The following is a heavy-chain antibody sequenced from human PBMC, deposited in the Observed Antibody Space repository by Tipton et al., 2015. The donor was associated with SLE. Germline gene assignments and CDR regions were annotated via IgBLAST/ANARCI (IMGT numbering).Heavy chain of an antibody. D-gene: IGHD3-22*01. CDR1: GGSISSHY. V-gene: IGHV4-59*11. CDR3: ARETYYYDSSGYSYYYYGMDV. Sequence: GSLRLSCTVSGGSISSHYWSWIRQPPGKGLEWIGYIYYSGSTNYNPSLKSRVTMSVDTSKNQFSLKLSSVTAADTAVYYCARETYYYDSSGYSYYYYGMDVWGQGTTVTVSS. CDR2: IYYSGST. J-gene: IGHJ6*02.